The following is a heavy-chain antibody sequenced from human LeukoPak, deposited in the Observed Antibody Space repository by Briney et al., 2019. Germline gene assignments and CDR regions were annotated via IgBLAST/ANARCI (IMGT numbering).Heavy chain of an antibody. D-gene: IGHD6-13*01. CDR2: IIPIFGTA. CDR1: GGTFSNYA. Sequence: GASVKVSCKASGGTFSNYAISWVRQAPGQGLEWMGGIIPIFGTANYAQKFQGRVTITADESTSTAYMELSSLRSEDTAVYYCAGKIAAAPDAFDIWGQGTMVTVSS. J-gene: IGHJ3*02. V-gene: IGHV1-69*13. CDR3: AGKIAAAPDAFDI.